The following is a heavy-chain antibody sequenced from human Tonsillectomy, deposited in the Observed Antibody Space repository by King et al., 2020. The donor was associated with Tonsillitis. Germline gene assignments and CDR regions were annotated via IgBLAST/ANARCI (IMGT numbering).Heavy chain of an antibody. D-gene: IGHD1-26*01. V-gene: IGHV5-51*01. Sequence: VQLVESGAEVKKPGESLKISCKGSGYSFTSYWIGWVRQMPGKGLEWMGIIYPGDSDTRYSPSFQGQVTISADKSISTAYLQWSSLKASDTAMYYCARLPVAGSYRSGDAFDIWGQGTMVTVSS. CDR1: GYSFTSYW. CDR2: IYPGDSDT. J-gene: IGHJ3*02. CDR3: ARLPVAGSYRSGDAFDI.